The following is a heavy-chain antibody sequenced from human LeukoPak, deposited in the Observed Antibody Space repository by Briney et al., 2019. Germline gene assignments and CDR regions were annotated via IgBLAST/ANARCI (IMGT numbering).Heavy chain of an antibody. D-gene: IGHD5-12*01. CDR1: GFTFSSYW. Sequence: PGGSLRLSCAASGFTFSSYWRPWVRQAPGKGLVWVSRINSDGSSITYADSVKGRFTISRDNAKNTLYLQMNSLRVEDTAVYYCAREGRVSGYDFDCWGQGTLVTVSS. J-gene: IGHJ4*02. CDR3: AREGRVSGYDFDC. CDR2: INSDGSSI. V-gene: IGHV3-74*03.